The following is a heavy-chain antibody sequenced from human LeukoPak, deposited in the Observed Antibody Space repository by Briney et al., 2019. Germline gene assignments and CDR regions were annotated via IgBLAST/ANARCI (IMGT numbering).Heavy chain of an antibody. CDR1: GGSISSYY. CDR3: ARGGGSSSWDNDAFDI. Sequence: SETLSLTCTVSGGSISSYYWSWIRQPPGKGLEWIGYIYYSGSTNYNPSLKSRVTISVDKSKNQFSLKLSSVTAADTAVYYCARGGGSSSWDNDAFDIWGQGTMVTVSS. V-gene: IGHV4-59*12. D-gene: IGHD6-13*01. CDR2: IYYSGST. J-gene: IGHJ3*02.